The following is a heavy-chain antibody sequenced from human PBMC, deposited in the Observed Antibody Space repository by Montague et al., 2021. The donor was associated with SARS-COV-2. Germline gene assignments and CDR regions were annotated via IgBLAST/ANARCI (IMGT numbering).Heavy chain of an antibody. V-gene: IGHV6-1*01. CDR2: CRLRSKKYN. D-gene: IGHD1-26*01. CDR3: ARASASSDY. CDR1: GDSDAVVGLS. Sequence: CAISGDSDAVVGLSCKSVRQSPESPLEFLRRCRLRSKKYNDYAVSVKSRITINPDTSKNQISLQLNSVTPEDTAVYYCARASASSDYWGQGTLVTVSS. J-gene: IGHJ4*02.